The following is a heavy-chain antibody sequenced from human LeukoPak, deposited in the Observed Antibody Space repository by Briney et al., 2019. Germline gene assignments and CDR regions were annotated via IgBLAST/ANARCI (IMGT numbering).Heavy chain of an antibody. D-gene: IGHD1-26*01. Sequence: PGGSLRLSCAASGFTFSTYEMNWVRQAPAQGLGWVAFIRYDGSYKYYADSVKGRFTISRDNSKNTLYLQMNSLRAEDTAVYYCAKLKGQSGNYGDSLHRSRFPFDIWGQGTMVTV. J-gene: IGHJ3*02. V-gene: IGHV3-30*02. CDR2: IRYDGSYK. CDR1: GFTFSTYE. CDR3: AKLKGQSGNYGDSLHRSRFPFDI.